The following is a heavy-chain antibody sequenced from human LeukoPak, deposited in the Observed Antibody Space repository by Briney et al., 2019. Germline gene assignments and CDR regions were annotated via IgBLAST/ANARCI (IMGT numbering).Heavy chain of an antibody. J-gene: IGHJ4*02. Sequence: GGSLRLSCAASGFTFSSYAMSWVRQAPGKGLEWVSAISGSGGSTYYADSVKGRFTISRDNSKNTLYLQTNSLRAEDTAVYYCAKGVVVVPAAIDYWGQGTLVTVSS. D-gene: IGHD2-2*01. CDR3: AKGVVVVPAAIDY. CDR1: GFTFSSYA. V-gene: IGHV3-23*01. CDR2: ISGSGGST.